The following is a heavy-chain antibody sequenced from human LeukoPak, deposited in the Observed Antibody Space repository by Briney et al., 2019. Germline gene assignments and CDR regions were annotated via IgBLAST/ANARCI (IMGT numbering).Heavy chain of an antibody. CDR3: TTGDYGAFEI. CDR2: IRNKTNSYTT. V-gene: IGHV3-72*01. J-gene: IGHJ3*02. CDR1: GVTFSDHY. Sequence: GGSLRLSCAASGVTFSDHYRDWVRQPAGKGLEWVGRIRNKTNSYTTEYAASVKGRFTISRDDSKNSLYLQMNSLKTEDTAVYYCTTGDYGAFEIWGQGTTVTVSS. D-gene: IGHD4-17*01.